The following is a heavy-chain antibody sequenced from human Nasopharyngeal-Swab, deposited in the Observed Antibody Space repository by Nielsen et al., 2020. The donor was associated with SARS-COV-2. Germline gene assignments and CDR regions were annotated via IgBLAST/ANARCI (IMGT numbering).Heavy chain of an antibody. Sequence: RQAPGKGLEWIGSIYYSGSTYYNPSLKSRVTISVDTSKNQFSLKLSSVTAADTAVYYCARHVSSSWYAAVAGIRAFDYWGQGTLVTVSS. D-gene: IGHD6-13*01. J-gene: IGHJ4*02. V-gene: IGHV4-39*01. CDR3: ARHVSSSWYAAVAGIRAFDY. CDR2: IYYSGST.